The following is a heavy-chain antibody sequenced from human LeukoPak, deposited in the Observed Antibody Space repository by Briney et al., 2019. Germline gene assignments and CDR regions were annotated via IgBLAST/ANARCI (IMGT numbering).Heavy chain of an antibody. J-gene: IGHJ4*02. V-gene: IGHV5-51*01. CDR1: GYSFTSYW. Sequence: PGESLQISCKGSGYSFTSYWIGWVRQMPGKGLEWMGIIYPGDSDTRYSPSFQGQVTISADKSISTAYLQWSSLKASDTAMYYCARLPHYYDSSGFPDYWGQGTLVTVSS. CDR3: ARLPHYYDSSGFPDY. CDR2: IYPGDSDT. D-gene: IGHD3-22*01.